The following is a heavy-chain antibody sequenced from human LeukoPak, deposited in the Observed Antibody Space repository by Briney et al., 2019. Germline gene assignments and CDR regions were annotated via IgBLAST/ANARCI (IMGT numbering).Heavy chain of an antibody. J-gene: IGHJ4*02. V-gene: IGHV3-30*02. CDR2: IRYDGSNK. CDR1: GFTFSSYG. D-gene: IGHD3-16*02. CDR3: ARVASPFGGVIAPGFDY. Sequence: PGGSLRLSCAASGFTFSSYGMHWVRQAPGKGLEWVAFIRYDGSNKYYADSVKGRFTISRDNSKNTLYLQMNSLRAEDTAVYYCARVASPFGGVIAPGFDYWGQGTLVTVSS.